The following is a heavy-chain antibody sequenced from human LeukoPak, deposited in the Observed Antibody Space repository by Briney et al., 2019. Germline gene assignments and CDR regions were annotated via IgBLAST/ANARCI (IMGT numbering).Heavy chain of an antibody. J-gene: IGHJ6*02. CDR3: ARDRGVVTAIGYYYYGMDV. Sequence: PGGSLRLFCAASGFTFSDYYMSWIRQAPGKGLEWVSYISSSGSTIYYADSVKGRFTISRDNAKNSLYLQMNSLRAEDTAVYHCARDRGVVTAIGYYYYGMDVWGQGTTVTVSS. V-gene: IGHV3-11*01. CDR2: ISSSGSTI. D-gene: IGHD2-21*02. CDR1: GFTFSDYY.